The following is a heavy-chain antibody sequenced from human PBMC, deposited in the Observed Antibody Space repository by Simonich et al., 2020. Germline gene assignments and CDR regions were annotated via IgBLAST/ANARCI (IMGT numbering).Heavy chain of an antibody. Sequence: GGGLVQPGGSLRLSCAASGFTFSSYAMSWVRQAPGKGLEWVSAISGSGGSTYSADSVKGRFTISRDNSKNTLYLQMNSLRAEETAVYYCAKDLGERITMIVVVIDAFDIWGQGTMVTVSS. J-gene: IGHJ3*02. CDR2: ISGSGGST. CDR3: AKDLGERITMIVVVIDAFDI. CDR1: GFTFSSYA. V-gene: IGHV3-23*01. D-gene: IGHD3-22*01.